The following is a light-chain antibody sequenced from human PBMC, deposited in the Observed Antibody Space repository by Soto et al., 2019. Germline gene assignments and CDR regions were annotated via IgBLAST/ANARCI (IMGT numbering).Light chain of an antibody. J-gene: IGKJ5*01. CDR2: GAS. V-gene: IGKV3-20*01. CDR1: QSVSSSL. Sequence: EIVLTQSPDTLSLSPGERATLSCRASQSVSSSLLAWYQQKPGQAPRLLIYGASIRATGIPDRFSGSGSGTDFTLTISRLEPEDFAVFYCQHYGSSVTFAQGTRLECK. CDR3: QHYGSSVT.